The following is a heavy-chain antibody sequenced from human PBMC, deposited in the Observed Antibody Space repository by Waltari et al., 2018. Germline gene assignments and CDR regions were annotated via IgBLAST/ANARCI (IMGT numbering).Heavy chain of an antibody. V-gene: IGHV4-38-2*02. Sequence: QVQLQESGPGLVKPSETLSLTCTVSGYSISSGYYWGWIRQPPGKGLEWIGSIYHSGSTYYNPSLKSRVTISVDTSKNQFSLKLSSVTAADTAVYYCARVSLEYGSGSPGMVGYWGQGTLVTVSS. CDR3: ARVSLEYGSGSPGMVGY. CDR2: IYHSGST. J-gene: IGHJ4*02. D-gene: IGHD3-10*01. CDR1: GYSISSGYY.